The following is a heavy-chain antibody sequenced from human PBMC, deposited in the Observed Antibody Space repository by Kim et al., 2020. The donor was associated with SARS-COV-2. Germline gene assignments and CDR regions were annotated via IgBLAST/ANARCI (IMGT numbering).Heavy chain of an antibody. CDR3: VTNDRWQWLVH. J-gene: IGHJ1*01. CDR2: ISSNGGST. CDR1: GFTFSSYA. V-gene: IGHV3-64D*09. D-gene: IGHD6-19*01. Sequence: RGSLRLSCSASGFTFSSYAMHWVRQAPGKGLEYVSAISSNGGSTYYADSVKGRFTISRDNSKNTLYLQMSSLRAEDTAVYYCVTNDRWQWLVHWGQGTLVTVSS.